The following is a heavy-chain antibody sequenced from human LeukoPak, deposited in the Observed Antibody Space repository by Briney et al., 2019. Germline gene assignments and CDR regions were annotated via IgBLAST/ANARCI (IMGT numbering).Heavy chain of an antibody. D-gene: IGHD3-10*01. Sequence: ASVKVSCKASGYTFTSYGISWVRQAPGQGLEWMGWISAYNGNTNYAQKLQGRVTMTTDTSTSTAYMELRSLRSDDTAVYYCARDSSGSYYNWVFPSQQYYYYYYMDVWGKGTTVTVSS. CDR3: ARDSSGSYYNWVFPSQQYYYYYYMDV. CDR2: ISAYNGNT. V-gene: IGHV1-18*01. CDR1: GYTFTSYG. J-gene: IGHJ6*03.